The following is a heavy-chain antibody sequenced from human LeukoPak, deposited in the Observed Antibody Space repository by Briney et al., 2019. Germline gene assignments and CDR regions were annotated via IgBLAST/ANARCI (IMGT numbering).Heavy chain of an antibody. Sequence: SETLSLTCTVSGGSISSSNYYWGWIRQPPGKGLEWIGSIHYRVGSTYYNPSLKSRVTISVDTSKNRFSLKLSSVTAADTAVYYCARDVYWGQGALVTVSS. V-gene: IGHV4-39*07. J-gene: IGHJ4*02. CDR2: IHYRVGST. CDR1: GGSISSSNYY. CDR3: ARDVY.